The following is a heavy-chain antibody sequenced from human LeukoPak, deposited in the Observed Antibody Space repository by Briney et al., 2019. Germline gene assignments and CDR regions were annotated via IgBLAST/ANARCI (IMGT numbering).Heavy chain of an antibody. CDR2: ISGSCGST. CDR1: GFTSSSYA. V-gene: IGHV3-23*01. J-gene: IGHJ4*02. CDR3: AKDQGYYFDY. Sequence: GGSLRLSCAASGFTSSSYAMSWVRQAPGKGLEWVSAISGSCGSTYYADSVKGRFTISRDNSKNTLYLQMNSLRAEDTAVYYCAKDQGYYFDYWGQGTLVTVSS.